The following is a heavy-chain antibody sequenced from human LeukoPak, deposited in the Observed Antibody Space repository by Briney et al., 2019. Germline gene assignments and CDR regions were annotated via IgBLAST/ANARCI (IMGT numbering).Heavy chain of an antibody. CDR2: MNPNSGNT. CDR1: GYTFTSYD. J-gene: IGHJ6*02. V-gene: IGHV1-8*01. Sequence: ASVTDSFRASGYTFTSYDFNRVRQAPGQGREWMGWMNPNSGNTGYAQKFQGRDTMTSNTSISTAYMELSSLRSEDTAVYYFARKRPLRSAAANYCGMDVWGQGTTVTVSS. CDR3: ARKRPLRSAAANYCGMDV. D-gene: IGHD2-2*01.